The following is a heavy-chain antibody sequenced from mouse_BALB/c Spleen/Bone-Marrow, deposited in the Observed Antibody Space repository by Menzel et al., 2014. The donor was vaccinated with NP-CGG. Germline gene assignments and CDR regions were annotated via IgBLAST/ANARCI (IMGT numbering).Heavy chain of an antibody. CDR1: GFTFSSFA. Sequence: EVQVVESGGGLVQPGGSRKLSCAASGFTFSSFAMHWVRQAPEKGLEWVAYISSGSSTIYYADTVMGRFTISRDNPKNTLFLQMTSLRSEGTAMYYCARSGSSSGYFDYWGQGTTLTVSS. CDR3: ARSGSSSGYFDY. CDR2: ISSGSSTI. V-gene: IGHV5-17*02. J-gene: IGHJ2*01. D-gene: IGHD1-1*01.